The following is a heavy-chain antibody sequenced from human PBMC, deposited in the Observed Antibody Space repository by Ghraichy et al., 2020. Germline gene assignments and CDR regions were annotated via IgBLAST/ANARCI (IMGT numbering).Heavy chain of an antibody. J-gene: IGHJ6*02. Sequence: KGLEWVAVISYDGSNKYYADSVKGRFTISRDNSKNTLYLQMNSLRAEDTAVYYCATKGGIAAAGSYYGMDVRGQGTTV. D-gene: IGHD6-13*01. V-gene: IGHV3-30*03. CDR3: ATKGGIAAAGSYYGMDV. CDR2: ISYDGSNK.